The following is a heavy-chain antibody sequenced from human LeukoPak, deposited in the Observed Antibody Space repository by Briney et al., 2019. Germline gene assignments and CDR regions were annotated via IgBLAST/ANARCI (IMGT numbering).Heavy chain of an antibody. J-gene: IGHJ4*02. V-gene: IGHV4-59*08. CDR3: ARCSIVGATQYYFDY. D-gene: IGHD1-26*01. CDR2: IYYSGST. Sequence: SETLSLTCTVSGGSISSYYWSWIRQPPGKGLEWIGYIYYSGSTNYNPSLKSRVTISVDTSKNQFSLKLSSVTAADTVVYYCARCSIVGATQYYFDYWGQGTLVTVSS. CDR1: GGSISSYY.